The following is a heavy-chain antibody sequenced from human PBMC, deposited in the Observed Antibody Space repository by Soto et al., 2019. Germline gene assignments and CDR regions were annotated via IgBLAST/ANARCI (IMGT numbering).Heavy chain of an antibody. D-gene: IGHD1-26*01. V-gene: IGHV3-23*01. CDR2: FDISGPPT. J-gene: IGHJ4*02. Sequence: GGSLRHSCAASGFTFSNYAISWVRPPPGKGLEWVSTFDISGPPTYYADSVKGRFTISRDNSKNTLYLQMNSLRAEDTAVYYCAKEFYPGATFDSWGQGISVTVSS. CDR3: AKEFYPGATFDS. CDR1: GFTFSNYA.